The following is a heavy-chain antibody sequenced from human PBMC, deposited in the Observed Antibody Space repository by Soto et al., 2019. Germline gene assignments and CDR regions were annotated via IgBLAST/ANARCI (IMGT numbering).Heavy chain of an antibody. J-gene: IGHJ4*02. V-gene: IGHV3-33*01. D-gene: IGHD6-19*01. CDR3: ARDLSSGWGNDY. CDR2: IWYDGSNK. Sequence: QVQLVESGGGVVQPGRSLRLSCAASGFTFSSYGRHWVRQAPGKGLEWVAVIWYDGSNKYYADSVKGRFTISRDNSKNTLYLQMNSLRAEDTAVYYCARDLSSGWGNDYWGQGTLVTVSS. CDR1: GFTFSSYG.